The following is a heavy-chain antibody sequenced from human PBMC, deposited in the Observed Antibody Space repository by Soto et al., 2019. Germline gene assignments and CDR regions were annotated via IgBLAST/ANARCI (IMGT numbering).Heavy chain of an antibody. CDR1: GGSIISSNFY. J-gene: IGHJ5*02. CDR3: AGHVRGAVTMNWFDP. CDR2: VEYGGSS. V-gene: IGHV4-39*01. Sequence: QLQESGPGLVKPSETLSLTCTVSGGSIISSNFYWGWIRQPPGKGLEWIGSVEYGGSSYDNPSLKSRVTLSADTSKNQFSLKLTSVTAADTAIYYCAGHVRGAVTMNWFDPWGHGTLVTVSS. D-gene: IGHD3-10*02.